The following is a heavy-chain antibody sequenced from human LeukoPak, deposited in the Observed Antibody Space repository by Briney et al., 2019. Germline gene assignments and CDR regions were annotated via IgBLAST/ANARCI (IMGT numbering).Heavy chain of an antibody. CDR1: GFTFSSYA. J-gene: IGHJ4*02. CDR2: ISYDGSNK. CDR3: AKATIEQWLVKVDSFDS. V-gene: IGHV3-30*04. Sequence: GGSPRLSCAASGFTFSSYAMHWVRQAPGKGLEWVAVISYDGSNKYYADSVKGRFTISRDNSKNTLYLQMNSLRGEDTARYYCAKATIEQWLVKVDSFDSWGQGTLVSVSS. D-gene: IGHD6-19*01.